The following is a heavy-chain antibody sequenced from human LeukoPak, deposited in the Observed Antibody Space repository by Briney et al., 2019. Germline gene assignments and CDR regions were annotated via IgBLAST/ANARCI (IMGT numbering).Heavy chain of an antibody. D-gene: IGHD3-22*01. J-gene: IGHJ3*02. CDR3: ARRVYDSSDFDI. V-gene: IGHV1-69*04. CDR1: GGTFSSYA. CDR2: IIPILGIA. Sequence: SVKVSCKATGGTFSSYAISWVRQAPGQGLEWMGRIIPILGIANYAQKFQGRVTITADKSTSTAYMGLSSLRSEDTAVYYCARRVYDSSDFDIWGQATMVAVSS.